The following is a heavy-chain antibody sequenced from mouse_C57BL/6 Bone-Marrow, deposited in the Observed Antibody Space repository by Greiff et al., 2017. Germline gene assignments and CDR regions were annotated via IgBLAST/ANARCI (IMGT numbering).Heavy chain of an antibody. D-gene: IGHD2-4*01. V-gene: IGHV1-39*01. CDR2: INPNYGTT. Sequence: EVQRVESGPELVKPGASVKISCKASGYSFTDYNMNWVKQSNGKSLEWIGVINPNYGTTSYNQKFKGKATLTVDQSSSTAYMQLNSLTSEDSAVYYCAEENYDYDGYYAMHYWGQGTSVTVSS. CDR3: AEENYDYDGYYAMHY. CDR1: GYSFTDYN. J-gene: IGHJ4*01.